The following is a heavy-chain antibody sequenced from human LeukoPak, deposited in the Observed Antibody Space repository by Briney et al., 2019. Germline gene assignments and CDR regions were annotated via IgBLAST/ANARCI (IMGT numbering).Heavy chain of an antibody. V-gene: IGHV1-2*04. J-gene: IGHJ4*02. Sequence: ASVKVSCKASGYTFTGYYMHWVRQAPRQGLEWMGWINPNSGGTNYAQKFQGWVTMTRDTSISTAYMELSSLRSEDTAVYYCARDPSYGSGNIDYWGQGTLVTVSS. CDR3: ARDPSYGSGNIDY. D-gene: IGHD3-10*01. CDR1: GYTFTGYY. CDR2: INPNSGGT.